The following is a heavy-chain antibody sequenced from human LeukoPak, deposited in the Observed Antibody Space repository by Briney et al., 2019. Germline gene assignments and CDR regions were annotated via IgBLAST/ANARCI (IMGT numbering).Heavy chain of an antibody. D-gene: IGHD3-22*01. J-gene: IGHJ3*01. V-gene: IGHV4-59*01. Sequence: PGGSLRLSCAASGFTFSSYAMSWIRQPPGKGLEWIGYIYYSGSTNYNPSLKNRVTISVDTSKKQFSLKLNSVTAADTAVYFCAIVRHYDSIAGAFDVWGQGTMVTVSS. CDR1: GFTFSSYA. CDR3: AIVRHYDSIAGAFDV. CDR2: IYYSGST.